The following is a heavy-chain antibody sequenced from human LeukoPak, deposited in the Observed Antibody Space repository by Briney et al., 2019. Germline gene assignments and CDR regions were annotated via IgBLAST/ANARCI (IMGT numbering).Heavy chain of an antibody. CDR1: GFTFSNYG. V-gene: IGHV3-48*03. CDR2: INSGAGTI. J-gene: IGHJ6*02. Sequence: PGGSLRLSCAASGFTFSNYGMNWVRQAPGKGLEWVSYINSGAGTIYYADSVKGRFTISRNNAKNSLYLKMNSLRIEDSAVYYCARASAPASYYYYSTMDVWGQGTTVTVSS. CDR3: ARASAPASYYYYSTMDV.